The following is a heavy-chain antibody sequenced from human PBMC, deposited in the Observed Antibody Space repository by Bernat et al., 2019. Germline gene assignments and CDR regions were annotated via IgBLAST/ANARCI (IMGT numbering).Heavy chain of an antibody. J-gene: IGHJ4*03. CDR3: TTGAYSTRVEY. D-gene: IGHD6-13*01. CDR1: GGSISSSSYY. CDR2: IYYSGST. V-gene: IGHV4-39*01. Sequence: QLQLQESGPGLVKPSETLSLTCTVSGGSISSSSYYWGWIRQPPGKGLEWIGSIYYSGSTYYNPSLKSRVTISVKTSKNRFALKLGCGAAGDTAVYYCTTGAYSTRVEYWGQGTLVTVSS.